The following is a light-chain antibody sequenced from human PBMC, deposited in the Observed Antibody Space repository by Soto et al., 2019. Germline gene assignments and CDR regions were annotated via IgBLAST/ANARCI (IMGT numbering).Light chain of an antibody. J-gene: IGKJ4*01. CDR2: AAS. Sequence: DIQMTQSPSAMSAPEGDRFTITCRPSQAISSNLAWFQQKPGKVPKRLIYAASSLQSGVPARFSGSGSGTEFTLTISSLQPEDFATYYCLQHKSYPLTFGGGTKVEIK. V-gene: IGKV1-17*03. CDR3: LQHKSYPLT. CDR1: QAISSN.